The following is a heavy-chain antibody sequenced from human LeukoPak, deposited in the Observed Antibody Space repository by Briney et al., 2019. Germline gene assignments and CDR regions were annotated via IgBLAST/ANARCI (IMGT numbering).Heavy chain of an antibody. CDR1: GGSISSYY. V-gene: IGHV4-59*08. Sequence: SETLSLTCTVSGGSISSYYWSWIRLPPGKGLEWIGYIYYSGSTNYNPSLKSRVTISVDTSKNQFSLKLSSVTAADTAVYYCARHRSSYDILTGYRYYFDYWGQGTLVTVSS. CDR2: IYYSGST. J-gene: IGHJ4*02. CDR3: ARHRSSYDILTGYRYYFDY. D-gene: IGHD3-9*01.